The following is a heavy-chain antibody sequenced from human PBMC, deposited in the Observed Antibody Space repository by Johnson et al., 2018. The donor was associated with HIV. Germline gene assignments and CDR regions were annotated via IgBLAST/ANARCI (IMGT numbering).Heavy chain of an antibody. Sequence: VQLVESGGVVVQPGGSLRLSCAASGFTFDDYAMHWVRQAPGKGLEWVSLISWDGGSTYYGDSVKGRFSISRDNSKKSLYLQMNSLRAEDTAFYYCAKDSDTFYFGSGDGFDIWGRGTMVTVSS. V-gene: IGHV3-43D*03. J-gene: IGHJ3*02. CDR3: AKDSDTFYFGSGDGFDI. D-gene: IGHD3-10*01. CDR2: ISWDGGST. CDR1: GFTFDDYA.